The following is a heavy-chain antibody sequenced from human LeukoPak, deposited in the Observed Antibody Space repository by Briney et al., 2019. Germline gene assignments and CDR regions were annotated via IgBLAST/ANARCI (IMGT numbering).Heavy chain of an antibody. V-gene: IGHV3-30-3*01. D-gene: IGHD4-17*01. CDR1: GFTFSDYA. J-gene: IGHJ3*02. CDR3: AREGDYGDYDHNAFDI. Sequence: GGSLRLSCSASGFTFSDYAMDWVRQAPGKGLECVAVISSDVYDGTTEYYADSVKGRFTISRDNSKNTVYLQMNSLRGEDTAVYYCAREGDYGDYDHNAFDIWGQGTMVTVSS. CDR2: ISSDVYDGTTE.